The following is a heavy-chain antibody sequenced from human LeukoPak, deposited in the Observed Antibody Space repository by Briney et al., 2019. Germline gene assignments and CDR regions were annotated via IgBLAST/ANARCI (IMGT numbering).Heavy chain of an antibody. CDR1: RFTFSNYE. V-gene: IGHV3-48*03. CDR3: AIDGEDLEASRLLDLDA. Sequence: GGSLRLSCASPRFTFSNYEMKCVRQAPGKGLEWVSYISGSGKTIYYPDSVKGRFTISRDNTKNSLYLQMNSLRAEDTAVYYCAIDGEDLEASRLLDLDAWGQGTLVTVSS. D-gene: IGHD3/OR15-3a*01. CDR2: ISGSGKTI. J-gene: IGHJ5*02.